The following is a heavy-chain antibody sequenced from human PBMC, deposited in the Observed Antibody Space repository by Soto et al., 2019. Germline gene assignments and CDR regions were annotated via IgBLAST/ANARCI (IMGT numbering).Heavy chain of an antibody. J-gene: IGHJ3*02. D-gene: IGHD3-22*01. CDR3: AKVGGRYYDSSGFDAFDI. V-gene: IGHV3-23*01. CDR1: GFTFSSYA. Sequence: GSLRLSCAASGFTFSSYAMSWVRQAPGKGLEWVSAISGSGGSTYYADSVKGRFTISRDNSKNTLYLQMNSLRAEDTAVYYCAKVGGRYYDSSGFDAFDIWGQGTMVTVSS. CDR2: ISGSGGST.